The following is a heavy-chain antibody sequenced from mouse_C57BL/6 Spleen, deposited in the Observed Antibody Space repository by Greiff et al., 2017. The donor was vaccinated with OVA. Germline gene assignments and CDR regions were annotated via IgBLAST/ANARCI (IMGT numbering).Heavy chain of an antibody. CDR1: GFTFSDYY. V-gene: IGHV5-16*01. Sequence: DVKLVESEGGLVQPGSSMKLSCTASGFTFSDYYMAWVRQVPEKGLEWVANINYDGSSTYYLDSLKSRFIISRDNAKNILYLQMSSLKSEDTATYYCARVLLKGGAMDYWGQGTSVTVSS. CDR2: INYDGSST. J-gene: IGHJ4*01. D-gene: IGHD2-14*01. CDR3: ARVLLKGGAMDY.